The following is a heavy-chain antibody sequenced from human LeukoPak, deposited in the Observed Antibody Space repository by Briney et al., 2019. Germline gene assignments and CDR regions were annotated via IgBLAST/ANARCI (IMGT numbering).Heavy chain of an antibody. D-gene: IGHD1-26*01. Sequence: ASVKVSCKASGYTSTSYGISWVRQAPGQGLEWMGWISAYNGNTNYAQKLQGRVTMTTDTSTSTAYMELRSLRSDDTAVYYCAREALKQVVGATTVDYWGQGTLVTVSS. J-gene: IGHJ4*02. CDR1: GYTSTSYG. V-gene: IGHV1-18*01. CDR2: ISAYNGNT. CDR3: AREALKQVVGATTVDY.